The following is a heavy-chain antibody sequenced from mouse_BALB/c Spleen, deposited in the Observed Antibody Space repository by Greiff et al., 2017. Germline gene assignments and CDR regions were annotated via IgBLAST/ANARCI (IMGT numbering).Heavy chain of an antibody. D-gene: IGHD1-1*01. CDR1: VFSLTSYG. J-gene: IGHJ3*01. V-gene: IGHV2-9*02. CDR3: ASYGSSYEGFAY. Sequence: VQLVESGPGLVAPSQSLSITCTVSVFSLTSYGVHWVRQPPGKGLEWLGVIWAGGSTNYNSALMSRLSISKDNSKSQVFLKMNSLQTDDTAMYYCASYGSSYEGFAYWGQGTLVTVSA. CDR2: IWAGGST.